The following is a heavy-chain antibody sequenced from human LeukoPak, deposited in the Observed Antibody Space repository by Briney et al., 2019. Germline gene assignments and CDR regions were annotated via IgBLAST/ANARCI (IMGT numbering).Heavy chain of an antibody. V-gene: IGHV3-30*02. Sequence: PGGSLRLSCAASGFTFSRFAMHWVRQAPGKGLEWVAFIRYDGSDKYYADSVKGRFTISRGNSKNTLYLQMNSLRAEDTAVYYCAKDRGDWKYFDFWGQGTLVTVSS. CDR1: GFTFSRFA. CDR2: IRYDGSDK. CDR3: AKDRGDWKYFDF. D-gene: IGHD1-1*01. J-gene: IGHJ4*02.